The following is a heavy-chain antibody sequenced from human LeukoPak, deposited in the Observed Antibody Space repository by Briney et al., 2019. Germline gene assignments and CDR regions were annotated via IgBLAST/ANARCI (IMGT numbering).Heavy chain of an antibody. CDR1: VGSISSGDYY. CDR2: IYYSGST. Sequence: SQTLSLTCSVSVGSISSGDYYWSWIRQPPGKGLEWIGYIYYSGSTYYNPSLKSRVTISVDTSKNQFSLKLSSVTAADTAVYYCARALEWFETTDYWGQGTLVTVSS. J-gene: IGHJ4*02. D-gene: IGHD3-3*01. CDR3: ARALEWFETTDY. V-gene: IGHV4-30-4*08.